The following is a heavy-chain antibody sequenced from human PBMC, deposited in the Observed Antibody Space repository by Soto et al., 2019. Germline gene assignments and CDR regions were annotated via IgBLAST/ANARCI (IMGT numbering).Heavy chain of an antibody. CDR1: GGAISRSNW. CDR3: AVTTRYSYGPGGLDP. V-gene: IGHV4-4*02. J-gene: IGHJ5*02. D-gene: IGHD5-18*01. CDR2: IYHSGST. Sequence: QVQLQESGPGLVKTSGTRSLTCAVTGGAISRSNWWSWVRQPPGKGLEWIGEIYHSGSTNYNPSLKSRVTISVDKSKNQFSLKLSSVTAADTAVYYCAVTTRYSYGPGGLDPWGQGTLVTVSS.